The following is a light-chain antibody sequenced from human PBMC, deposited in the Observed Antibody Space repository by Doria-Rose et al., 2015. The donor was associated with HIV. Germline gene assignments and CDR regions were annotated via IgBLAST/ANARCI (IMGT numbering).Light chain of an antibody. CDR1: QSLLYTSKNY. CDR3: QQYYDTPS. J-gene: IGKJ3*01. CDR2: WAS. Sequence: LGMSLGERATLNCKSNQSLLYTSKNYLAWYQQKPGQPPKLLIYWASTRQSGVPARFSVSGSGTDFTLTISSLEAEDVAVYYCQQYYDTPSFGPGTTVDIK. V-gene: IGKV4-1*01.